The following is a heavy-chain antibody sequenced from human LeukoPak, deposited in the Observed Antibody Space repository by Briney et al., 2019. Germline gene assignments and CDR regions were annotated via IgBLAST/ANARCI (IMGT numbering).Heavy chain of an antibody. Sequence: PSETLSLTCTVSGGSISSYYRSWIRQPPGKGLEWIGYIYYSGSTNYNPSLKSRVTISVDTSKNQFSLKLSSVTAADTAVYYCARDRDGMDVWGQGTTVTVSS. CDR3: ARDRDGMDV. CDR1: GGSISSYY. CDR2: IYYSGST. J-gene: IGHJ6*02. V-gene: IGHV4-59*01.